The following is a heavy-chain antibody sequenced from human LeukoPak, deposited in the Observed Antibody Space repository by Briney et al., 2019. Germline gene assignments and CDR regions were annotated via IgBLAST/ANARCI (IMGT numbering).Heavy chain of an antibody. V-gene: IGHV3-30*04. J-gene: IGHJ6*03. CDR2: ISYDGRDT. CDR3: ARVGRVSIYLSYMDV. CDR1: GFTFSTFP. Sequence: GTSLRLSCEASGFTFSTFPMHWVRQTPDKRLEWVAVISYDGRDTYYAESVKDRFTISRDNSKNTLYLQMNSLSPEDTAVVYCARVGRVSIYLSYMDVWGKLVTVTVSS. D-gene: IGHD6-6*01.